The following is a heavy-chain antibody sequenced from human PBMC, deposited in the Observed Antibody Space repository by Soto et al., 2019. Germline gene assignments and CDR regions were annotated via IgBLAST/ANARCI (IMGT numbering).Heavy chain of an antibody. V-gene: IGHV3-74*01. CDR1: GFTFSSYW. CDR2: INSDGSTI. Sequence: EVQLVESGGDLVQPGGSLRLSCAASGFTFSSYWMHWVRQAPGKGLVWVSRINSDGSTINYADSVKGRFTISRGTAKNTLYLQMNNLRAEDTSGYYCAIGYGESSSSTMVCWGQGTLVTVSS. D-gene: IGHD5-18*01. CDR3: AIGYGESSSSTMVC. J-gene: IGHJ4*02.